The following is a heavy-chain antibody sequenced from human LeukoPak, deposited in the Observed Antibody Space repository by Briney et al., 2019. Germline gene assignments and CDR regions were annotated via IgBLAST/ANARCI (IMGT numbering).Heavy chain of an antibody. CDR3: ARLSHISSSWVQLEY. Sequence: SETLSLTCTVSGGSFSSGSYYWSWLRQPPGKGLEWLGYTYYSGSTNYNPSLKSRVTIAVDTSKNQFSLRLSSVTAADTAVYYCARLSHISSSWVQLEYWGQGTLVTVSS. CDR1: GGSFSSGSYY. V-gene: IGHV4-61*01. D-gene: IGHD6-13*01. J-gene: IGHJ4*02. CDR2: TYYSGST.